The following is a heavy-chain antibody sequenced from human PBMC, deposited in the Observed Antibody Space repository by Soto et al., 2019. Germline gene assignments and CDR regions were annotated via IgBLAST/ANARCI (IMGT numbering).Heavy chain of an antibody. J-gene: IGHJ6*02. Sequence: RGSLRLSGAASGITFSSYSMNWVRQAPGKGMEWVSSISSSSSYIYYAASVKGRFTISRDNAKNSLYLQMNSLRAEDTAVYYCARDSCGYCSGGSCSPLCHYGMDVWGQGTTVTVSS. CDR1: GITFSSYS. CDR2: ISSSSSYI. CDR3: ARDSCGYCSGGSCSPLCHYGMDV. D-gene: IGHD2-15*01. V-gene: IGHV3-21*01.